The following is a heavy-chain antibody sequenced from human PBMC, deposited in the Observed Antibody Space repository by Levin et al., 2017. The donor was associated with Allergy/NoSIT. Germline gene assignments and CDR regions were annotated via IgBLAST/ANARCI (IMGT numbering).Heavy chain of an antibody. Sequence: GASVKVSCKASGGTFSSYAISWVRQAPGQGLEWMGGIIPIFGTANYAQKFQGRVTITADESTSTAYMELSSLRSEDTAVYYCARGPPPVTTSYYYYMDVWGKGTTVTVSS. V-gene: IGHV1-69*13. J-gene: IGHJ6*03. CDR2: IIPIFGTA. D-gene: IGHD4-11*01. CDR1: GGTFSSYA. CDR3: ARGPPPVTTSYYYYMDV.